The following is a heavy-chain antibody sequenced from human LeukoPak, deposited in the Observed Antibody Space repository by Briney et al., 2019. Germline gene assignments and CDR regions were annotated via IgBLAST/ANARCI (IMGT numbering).Heavy chain of an antibody. D-gene: IGHD3-9*01. V-gene: IGHV4-4*07. J-gene: IGHJ4*02. Sequence: SETLSLTCTVSGGSISSYYWSWIRQPAGKGLEWIGRIYTSGSTNYNPSLKSRVTMSVDTSKNQFSLKLSSVTAADTAVYYCARETYSNILTGTDYWGPGTLVTVSS. CDR1: GGSISSYY. CDR2: IYTSGST. CDR3: ARETYSNILTGTDY.